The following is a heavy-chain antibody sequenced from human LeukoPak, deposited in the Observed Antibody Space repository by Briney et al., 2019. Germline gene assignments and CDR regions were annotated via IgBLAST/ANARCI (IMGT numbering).Heavy chain of an antibody. J-gene: IGHJ4*02. V-gene: IGHV3-33*06. Sequence: GRSLRLSCAASGFTFSSYGMHWVRQAPGKGLEWVAVIWYDGSNKYYADSVKGRFTISRDNSKNTLYLQMNSLRAEDTAVYYCAKDLVSQGYFDWLLYPHFDYWGQGALVTVSS. CDR2: IWYDGSNK. D-gene: IGHD3-9*01. CDR3: AKDLVSQGYFDWLLYPHFDY. CDR1: GFTFSSYG.